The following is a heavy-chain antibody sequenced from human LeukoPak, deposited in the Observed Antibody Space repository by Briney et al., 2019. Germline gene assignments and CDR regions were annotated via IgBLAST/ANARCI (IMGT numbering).Heavy chain of an antibody. CDR2: IIPIFGTA. CDR3: ASRYGSGSYREGIDY. Sequence: SVKVSCKASGGTFSSYAISRVRQAPGQGLEWMGRIIPIFGTANYAQKFQGRVTITTDESTSTAYMELSSLRSEDTAVYYCASRYGSGSYREGIDYWGQGTLVTVSS. J-gene: IGHJ4*02. CDR1: GGTFSSYA. D-gene: IGHD3-10*01. V-gene: IGHV1-69*05.